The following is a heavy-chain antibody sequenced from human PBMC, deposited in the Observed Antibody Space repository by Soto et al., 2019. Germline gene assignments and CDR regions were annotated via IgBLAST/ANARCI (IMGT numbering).Heavy chain of an antibody. Sequence: QVQLVESGGGVVQPGRSLRLSCAVSGFTFSSYGMHWVRQAPGKGLEWVAVIWYDGSNKYYADSVKGRFTISRDNSKNTLYLQMNSLRAEDTAVYYCAREREGRFDPWGQGTLVTVSS. CDR1: GFTFSSYG. CDR2: IWYDGSNK. V-gene: IGHV3-33*01. CDR3: AREREGRFDP. J-gene: IGHJ5*02.